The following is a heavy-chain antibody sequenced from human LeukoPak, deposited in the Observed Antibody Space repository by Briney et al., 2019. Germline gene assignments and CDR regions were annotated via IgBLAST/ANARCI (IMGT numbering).Heavy chain of an antibody. J-gene: IGHJ6*03. CDR2: MYYSGNT. CDR1: GGFIRGSTYY. CDR3: ARVDYYYYMDV. V-gene: IGHV4-39*07. Sequence: PTETLSLTCTVSGGFIRGSTYYWGWIRQPPEKGLEWIANMYYSGNTYYNPSLKSRVTISVDTSKNQLSLNVSSVTAADTAVYYCARVDYYYYMDVWGTGTTVTVSS.